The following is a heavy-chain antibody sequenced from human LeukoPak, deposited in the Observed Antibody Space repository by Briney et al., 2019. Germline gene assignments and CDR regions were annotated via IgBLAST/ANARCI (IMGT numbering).Heavy chain of an antibody. CDR1: GDSVSSNSVT. CDR2: TYYRSTWYN. Sequence: SQTLSLTCAISGDSVSSNSVTWNWIRQSPSRGLKWLGRTYYRSTWYNDYAVSVRGRITVNPDTSKNQFSLHLNSVTPEDTAVYYCARRLTQYDCFDPWGQGILVTVSS. V-gene: IGHV6-1*01. D-gene: IGHD2-2*01. CDR3: ARRLTQYDCFDP. J-gene: IGHJ5*02.